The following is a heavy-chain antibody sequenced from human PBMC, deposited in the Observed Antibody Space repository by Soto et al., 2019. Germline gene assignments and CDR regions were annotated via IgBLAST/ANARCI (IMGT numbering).Heavy chain of an antibody. J-gene: IGHJ4*02. Sequence: GESLRLSCAASGFTFSTYGMHWVRQPPGDGREWVAVVSYDGSNKEYADSVKGRSTISRDNSKNTLYLQMNSLRAEDKAVYYCAKRADCTSTSCYEFDYWGQGSLVTVSS. V-gene: IGHV3-30*18. D-gene: IGHD2-2*01. CDR1: GFTFSTYG. CDR3: AKRADCTSTSCYEFDY. CDR2: VSYDGSNK.